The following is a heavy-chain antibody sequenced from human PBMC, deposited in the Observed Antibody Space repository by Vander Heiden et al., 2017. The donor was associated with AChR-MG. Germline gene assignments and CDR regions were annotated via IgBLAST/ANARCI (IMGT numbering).Heavy chain of an antibody. V-gene: IGHV3-23*01. Sequence: EVQLLESGGGLVQPGGSLRLSCAASGFTFRNYAMAWVRQAPGKGLAWVSGIVGSGGGTDYADSVKGRFTVSRDDSKNTLFLQMDSLRVEDTAVYYGAKDWYFDWFFGVCDTWGQGTMGTVSS. CDR1: GFTFRNYA. J-gene: IGHJ3*02. CDR2: IVGSGGGT. CDR3: AKDWYFDWFFGVCDT. D-gene: IGHD3-9*01.